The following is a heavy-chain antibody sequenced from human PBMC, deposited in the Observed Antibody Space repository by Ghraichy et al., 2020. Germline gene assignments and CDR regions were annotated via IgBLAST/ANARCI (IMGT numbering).Heavy chain of an antibody. CDR3: VRDYNYNCDY. D-gene: IGHD3-22*01. CDR2: ISGYNGNT. Sequence: GWISGYNGNTNYAQKLQGRVTVTTDTSSSTAYMELRSLRSDDTAVYYCVRDYNYNCDYWGQGTLVTVSS. J-gene: IGHJ4*02. V-gene: IGHV1-18*01.